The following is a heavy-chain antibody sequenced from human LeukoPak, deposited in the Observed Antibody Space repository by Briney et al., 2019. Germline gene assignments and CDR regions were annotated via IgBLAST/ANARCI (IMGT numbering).Heavy chain of an antibody. J-gene: IGHJ4*02. D-gene: IGHD2-15*01. Sequence: GGSLSLSCAASGFTFSSYGMHWVRQAPGKGLEWVAVISYDGSNKYYADSVKGRFTISRDNSKNTLYLQMNSLRAEDTAVYYCAKGRGYCSGGSCYFDYWGQGTWSPSPQ. V-gene: IGHV3-30*18. CDR1: GFTFSSYG. CDR3: AKGRGYCSGGSCYFDY. CDR2: ISYDGSNK.